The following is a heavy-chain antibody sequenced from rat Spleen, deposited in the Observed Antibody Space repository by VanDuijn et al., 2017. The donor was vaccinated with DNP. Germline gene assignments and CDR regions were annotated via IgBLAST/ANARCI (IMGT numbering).Heavy chain of an antibody. CDR3: ARDNYVTYGAMDP. Sequence: EVQLVESGGGLMQPGRSLKLSCAASGFTFSDYYMAWVRQAPTKGLEWVAYISYDGLRTYYRDSVKGRFTISRDDAKSTLFLQMDSLRSEDTATYYCARDNYVTYGAMDPWGQGISVTVSS. J-gene: IGHJ4*01. CDR1: GFTFSDYY. V-gene: IGHV5-7*01. D-gene: IGHD1-11*01. CDR2: ISYDGLRT.